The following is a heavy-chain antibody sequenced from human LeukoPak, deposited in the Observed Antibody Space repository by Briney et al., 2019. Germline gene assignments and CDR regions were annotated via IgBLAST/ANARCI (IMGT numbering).Heavy chain of an antibody. CDR1: GFTFSSYA. J-gene: IGHJ6*02. Sequence: GRSLRLSCAASGFTFSSYAMHWVRQAPGKGLEWVAVISYDGSNKYYADSVKGRFTISRDNSKNTLYLQMNSLRAEDTAVYYCARVKRAGAIDYYYYYGMDVWGQGTTVTVSS. CDR3: ARVKRAGAIDYYYYYGMDV. CDR2: ISYDGSNK. V-gene: IGHV3-30*04. D-gene: IGHD3-16*02.